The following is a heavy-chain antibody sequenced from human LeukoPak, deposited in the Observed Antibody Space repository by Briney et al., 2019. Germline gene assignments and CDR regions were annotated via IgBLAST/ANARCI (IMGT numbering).Heavy chain of an antibody. CDR1: GDSISSGRFY. CDR3: ARERGTMLFDI. CDR2: IYSSGST. D-gene: IGHD4/OR15-4a*01. V-gene: IGHV4-61*02. J-gene: IGHJ3*02. Sequence: PSETLSLTCSVSGDSISSGRFYWSWIRQSAGKGLEWIGRIYSSGSTHYNPSLKSRVSISRDTSKNHFSLNLRSVTAADTAVYYCARERGTMLFDIGAKGKMVTVS.